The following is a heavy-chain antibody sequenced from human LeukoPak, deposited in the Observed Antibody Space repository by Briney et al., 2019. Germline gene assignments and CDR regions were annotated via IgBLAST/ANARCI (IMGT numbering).Heavy chain of an antibody. J-gene: IGHJ4*02. D-gene: IGHD3-3*01. V-gene: IGHV3-7*01. CDR1: GFTFSSYW. Sequence: GGSLRLSCAASGFTFSSYWMSWVRQAPGKGLEWVANIKQDGSEKYYMDSVKGRFTISRDNSKNSLYLQMNSLRAEDTAVYYCAKDADAVLRFLEWLSIQTHFDYRGQGTLVTVSS. CDR3: AKDADAVLRFLEWLSIQTHFDY. CDR2: IKQDGSEK.